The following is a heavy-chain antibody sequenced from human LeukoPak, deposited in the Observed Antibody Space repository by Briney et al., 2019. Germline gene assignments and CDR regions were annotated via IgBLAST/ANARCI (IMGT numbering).Heavy chain of an antibody. CDR3: ARGKGYCSSTSCQVFDY. Sequence: ASVKVSCKASGYTFTGYYMHWVRQAPGRGLEWMGWINPNSGGTNYAQKFQGRVTMTRDTSISTAYMELSRLRSDDTAVYYCARGKGYCSSTSCQVFDYWGQGTLVTVSS. CDR2: INPNSGGT. CDR1: GYTFTGYY. J-gene: IGHJ4*02. V-gene: IGHV1-2*02. D-gene: IGHD2-2*01.